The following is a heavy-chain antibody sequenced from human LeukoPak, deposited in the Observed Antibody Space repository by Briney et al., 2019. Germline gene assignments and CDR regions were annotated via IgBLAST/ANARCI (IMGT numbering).Heavy chain of an antibody. CDR1: GFTFSTYA. D-gene: IGHD1-26*01. Sequence: PGGSLRLSCAASGFTFSTYAMSWVRQAPGKGLEWVSAVSGSGGSTYYGDSVKGRFTISRDNSKNTLYLQMSSLRAEDTAVYYCARTIVGSTYDAFDIWGQGTMVTVSS. V-gene: IGHV3-23*01. J-gene: IGHJ3*02. CDR3: ARTIVGSTYDAFDI. CDR2: VSGSGGST.